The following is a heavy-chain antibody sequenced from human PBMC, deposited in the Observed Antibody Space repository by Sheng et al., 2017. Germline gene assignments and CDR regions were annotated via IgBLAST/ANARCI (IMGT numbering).Heavy chain of an antibody. CDR1: GYTFTSYY. D-gene: IGHD2-15*01. CDR3: AREYCSGGSCYQLGFDP. CDR2: INPSGGST. J-gene: IGHJ5*02. V-gene: IGHV1-46*01. Sequence: QVQLVQSGAEVKKPGASVKVSCKASGYTFTSYYIHWVRQAPGQGLEWMGIINPSGGSTSYAQKFQGRVTMTRDTSTSTVYMELNSLRSEDTAVYYCAREYCSGGSCYQLGFDPWGQGTLVHRLL.